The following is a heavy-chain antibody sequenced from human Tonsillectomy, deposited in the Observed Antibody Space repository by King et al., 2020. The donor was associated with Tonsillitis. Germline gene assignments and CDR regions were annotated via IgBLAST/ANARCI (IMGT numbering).Heavy chain of an antibody. CDR1: GFTVSTNY. J-gene: IGHJ4*02. CDR3: ASLLYYFDSSGYYYFDY. CDR2: IYSGGST. V-gene: IGHV3-66*01. Sequence: EVQLVESGGGLVQPGGSLRLSCAASGFTVSTNYMTWVRQAPGKGLEWVSVIYSGGSTYYADSVKGRFTISRDNSKNTLYLQMNSLRAEDTAVYYCASLLYYFDSSGYYYFDYWGQGTLVTVSS. D-gene: IGHD3-22*01.